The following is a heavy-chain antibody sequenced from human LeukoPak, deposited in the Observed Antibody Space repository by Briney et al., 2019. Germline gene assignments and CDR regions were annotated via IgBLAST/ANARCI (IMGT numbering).Heavy chain of an antibody. V-gene: IGHV3-7*03. D-gene: IGHD5-12*01. CDR2: IKQDGSEK. CDR1: GFTFSSYW. Sequence: AGGSLRLSCAASGFTFSSYWMSWVRQAPGKGLEWVANIKQDGSEKYYVDSVKGRFTISRDNAKSSLYLQMNSLRAEDTAVYYCATPLATHYYYYYMDVWGKGTTVTVSS. J-gene: IGHJ6*03. CDR3: ATPLATHYYYYYMDV.